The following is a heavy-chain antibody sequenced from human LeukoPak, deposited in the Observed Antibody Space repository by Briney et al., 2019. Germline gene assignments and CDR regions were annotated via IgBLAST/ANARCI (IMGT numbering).Heavy chain of an antibody. J-gene: IGHJ4*02. D-gene: IGHD1-26*01. CDR2: INEDGSIT. CDR1: GFTFRTYW. CDR3: GRDLGGRSGY. V-gene: IGHV3-74*01. Sequence: GGSLRLSCAVSGFTFRTYWMHWVRQVPGEGLVWVSRINEDGSITNYADSVKGRFSISRDNAKNTLYLQMNSLRAEDTAVHYCGRDLGGRSGYWGQGTPVTVSS.